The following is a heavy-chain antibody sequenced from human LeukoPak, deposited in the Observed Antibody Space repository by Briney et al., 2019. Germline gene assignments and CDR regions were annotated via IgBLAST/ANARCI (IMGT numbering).Heavy chain of an antibody. D-gene: IGHD5-18*01. CDR3: ARGGYSYAVDY. CDR1: GGSISSSNYY. Sequence: PSETLSLTCTVSGGSISSSNYYWGWSRQPPGKGLEWIGSIYYSGSTYYNPSLKSRVTISVATYKNQFTLKLGSVAAADTAVYYCARGGYSYAVDYWGQGTLVTVSS. J-gene: IGHJ4*02. CDR2: IYYSGST. V-gene: IGHV4-39*01.